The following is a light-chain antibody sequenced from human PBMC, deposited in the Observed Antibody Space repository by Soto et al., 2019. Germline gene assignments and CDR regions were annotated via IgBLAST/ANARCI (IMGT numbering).Light chain of an antibody. J-gene: IGKJ1*01. CDR2: AAS. Sequence: EIEMTQSPATLSVSPGERATISCRASQSVSSNLAWYQQKPGQSPRLLIYAASTRATGVPARFSGSGSGTESTPTINIQQSEAFAVYYCQQYINLWTFGQGTRVEIK. CDR1: QSVSSN. V-gene: IGKV3-15*01. CDR3: QQYINLWT.